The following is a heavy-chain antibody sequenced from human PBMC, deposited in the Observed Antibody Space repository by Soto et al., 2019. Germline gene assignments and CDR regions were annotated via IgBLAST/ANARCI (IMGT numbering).Heavy chain of an antibody. J-gene: IGHJ6*02. Sequence: VQLLESGGGLVQPGGSLRLSCAASGFTFSSYAMNWVRQAPGKGLEWVSGISSSGGATYYADSVKGRFTISRSNSKNTLYLQMNSLRAEDTAVYYCAKDKGSTVSPSDYYYNGMDVWGQGTTVTVSS. CDR2: ISSSGGAT. D-gene: IGHD4-17*01. CDR1: GFTFSSYA. CDR3: AKDKGSTVSPSDYYYNGMDV. V-gene: IGHV3-23*01.